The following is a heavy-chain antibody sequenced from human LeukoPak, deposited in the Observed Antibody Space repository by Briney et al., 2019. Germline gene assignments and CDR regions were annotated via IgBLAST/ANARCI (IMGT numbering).Heavy chain of an antibody. CDR2: INHSGST. CDR3: ARVYYYDSSGFDRRTYYFDY. CDR1: GGSFSGYY. D-gene: IGHD3-22*01. J-gene: IGHJ4*02. Sequence: SETLSLTCAVYGGSFSGYYWSWIRQPPGKGLEWIGEINHSGSTNYNPSLKSRVTISVDTSKNQFSLKLSSVTAANTAVYYCARVYYYDSSGFDRRTYYFDYWGQGTLVTVSS. V-gene: IGHV4-34*01.